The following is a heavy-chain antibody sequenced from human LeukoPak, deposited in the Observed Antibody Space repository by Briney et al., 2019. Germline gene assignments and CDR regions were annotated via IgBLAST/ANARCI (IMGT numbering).Heavy chain of an antibody. CDR3: ARESAQYYYDSSGYRWSKPPYFDY. Sequence: GGSLRLSCAASGFTFSSYAMHWVRQAPGKGLEWVAVISYDGSNKYYADPVKGRFTISRDNSKNTLYLQMNSLRAEDTAVYYCARESAQYYYDSSGYRWSKPPYFDYWGQGTLVTVSS. CDR2: ISYDGSNK. V-gene: IGHV3-30-3*01. J-gene: IGHJ4*02. CDR1: GFTFSSYA. D-gene: IGHD3-22*01.